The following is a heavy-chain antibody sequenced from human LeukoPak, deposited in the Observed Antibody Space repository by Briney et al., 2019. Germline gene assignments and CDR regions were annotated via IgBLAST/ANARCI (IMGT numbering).Heavy chain of an antibody. CDR1: GFTFNNAW. J-gene: IGHJ4*02. CDR3: ARVNRGSGWPTIDY. V-gene: IGHV3-15*01. CDR2: IKSKTDGETT. Sequence: GGSLRLSCVASGFTFNNAWMSWVRQAPGKGLEWVGRIKSKTDGETTDYAAPVKGRFTISRDNAKNSLYLQMNSLRAEDTAVYYCARVNRGSGWPTIDYWGQGTLVTVSS. D-gene: IGHD6-19*01.